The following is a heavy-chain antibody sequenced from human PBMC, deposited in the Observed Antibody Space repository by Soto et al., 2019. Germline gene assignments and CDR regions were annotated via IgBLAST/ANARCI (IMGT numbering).Heavy chain of an antibody. CDR2: IKPDGSDK. J-gene: IGHJ3*02. CDR1: GFTFDYYW. CDR3: ARGSSKAFDI. V-gene: IGHV3-7*02. Sequence: EVQLVESGGGLVQPGESLRLSCAASGFTFDYYWMNWVRQAPGKGPEWVANIKPDGSDKNYVDSVKGRFTISRDNAKNSLFLQMNSLRAEDTAVYYCARGSSKAFDIWGQGTMVTVSS.